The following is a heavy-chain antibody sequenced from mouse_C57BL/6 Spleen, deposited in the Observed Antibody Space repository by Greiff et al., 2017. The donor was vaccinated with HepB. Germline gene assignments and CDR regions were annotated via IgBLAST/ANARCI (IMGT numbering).Heavy chain of an antibody. Sequence: QVQLQQSGPELVKPGASVKISCKASGYAFSSSWMNWVKQRPGKGLEWIGRIYPGDGDTNYNGKFKGKATLTADKSSSTAYMQLSSLTSEDSAAYFCARYNDYEDAMDYWGQGTSVTVSS. J-gene: IGHJ4*01. V-gene: IGHV1-82*01. CDR3: ARYNDYEDAMDY. CDR2: IYPGDGDT. CDR1: GYAFSSSW. D-gene: IGHD2-4*01.